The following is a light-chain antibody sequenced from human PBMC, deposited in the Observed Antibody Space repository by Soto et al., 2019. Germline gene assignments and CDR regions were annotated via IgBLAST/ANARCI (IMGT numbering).Light chain of an antibody. J-gene: IGLJ2*01. V-gene: IGLV2-14*03. CDR1: SSDVGGYNY. CDR2: DVS. CDR3: SSYTSTNTLV. Sequence: QSALTQPASVSGSPGQSITISCTGTSSDVGGYNYVSWYQQHPDNAPQLMIFDVSNRPSGISDRFSGSKSGNTASLTISGLQAEDEADYYCSSYTSTNTLVFGGGTKVTVL.